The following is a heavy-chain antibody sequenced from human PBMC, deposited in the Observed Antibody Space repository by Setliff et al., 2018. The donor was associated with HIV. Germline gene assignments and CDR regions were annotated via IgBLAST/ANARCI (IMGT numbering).Heavy chain of an antibody. V-gene: IGHV4-31*03. D-gene: IGHD2-15*01. CDR3: ARARRAGSGPKYFQH. CDR2: IYYSGST. J-gene: IGHJ1*01. Sequence: SETLSLTCTVSGGSISSGTYYWSWIRQHPGKGLEWIGYIYYSGSTYYNPSLKSRVTISVDKSKNQFSLRLSSVTAADTAVYYCARARRAGSGPKYFQHWGQGTLVTVSS. CDR1: GGSISSGTYY.